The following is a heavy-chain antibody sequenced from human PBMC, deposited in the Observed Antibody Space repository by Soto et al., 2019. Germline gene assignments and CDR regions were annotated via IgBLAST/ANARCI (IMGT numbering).Heavy chain of an antibody. CDR3: AKVLAAAGLDY. D-gene: IGHD6-13*01. Sequence: GGSLRLSCAASGFAVSSDYRSWVRQAPGKGLEWVSVIYTDGRTFYADSVKGRFTISRDNSKNTLYLQMNSLRAEDTAVYYCAKVLAAAGLDYWGQGTLVTVSS. CDR1: GFAVSSDY. J-gene: IGHJ4*02. CDR2: IYTDGRT. V-gene: IGHV3-53*01.